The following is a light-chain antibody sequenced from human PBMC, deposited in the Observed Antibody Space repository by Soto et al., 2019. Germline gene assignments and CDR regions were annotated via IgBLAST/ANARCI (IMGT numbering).Light chain of an antibody. J-gene: IGKJ1*01. Sequence: DIPMTQSPSSLSASVGDRVTITCRASQGIRNFCAWYQQKPGKVPKLLIYAASTLQSGVPSRFSGSGSGTYFTLTISSLQPEDVATYYCQKYDSVPRTFGQGTKVEIK. V-gene: IGKV1-27*01. CDR1: QGIRNF. CDR2: AAS. CDR3: QKYDSVPRT.